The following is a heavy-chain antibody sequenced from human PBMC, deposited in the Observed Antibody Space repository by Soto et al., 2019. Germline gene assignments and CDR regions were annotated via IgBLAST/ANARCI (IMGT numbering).Heavy chain of an antibody. V-gene: IGHV3-49*03. Sequence: GESLKISCTASGFTFGDYAMSWFRQAPGKGLEWVGFIRSKAYGGTTEYAASVKGRFTISRDDSKSIAYLQMNSLKTEDTAVYYCTRVGSGWVDYWGQGTLVTVSS. CDR1: GFTFGDYA. J-gene: IGHJ4*02. CDR3: TRVGSGWVDY. D-gene: IGHD6-19*01. CDR2: IRSKAYGGTT.